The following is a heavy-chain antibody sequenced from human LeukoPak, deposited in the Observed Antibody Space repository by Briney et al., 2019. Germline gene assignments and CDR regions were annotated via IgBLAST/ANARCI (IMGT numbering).Heavy chain of an antibody. D-gene: IGHD3-22*01. CDR2: ISGSGGST. CDR1: GFTFSDYY. Sequence: GGSLSLSCAASGFTFSDYYMSWIRQAPGKGLEWVSGISGSGGSTFYADSVKGRFTISRDNSKNTLYLQMNRLRAEDTAVYYCAKDRAYYSDSSGYYLVRAYDYWGQGTLVTVCS. V-gene: IGHV3-23*01. J-gene: IGHJ4*02. CDR3: AKDRAYYSDSSGYYLVRAYDY.